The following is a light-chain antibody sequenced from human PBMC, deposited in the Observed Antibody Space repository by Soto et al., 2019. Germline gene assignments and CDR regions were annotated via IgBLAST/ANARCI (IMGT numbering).Light chain of an antibody. CDR1: QTISSW. CDR3: QQYHSYWT. J-gene: IGKJ1*01. V-gene: IGKV1-5*01. Sequence: EIQMTQSPSTLSGSVGERVTINFRASQTISSWLAWYQQKPGKAPKLLIYDASSLESGVPQRFSGSGSGTEFTLTISSLQTDDFSTYYCQQYHSYWTFGQGTKVDI. CDR2: DAS.